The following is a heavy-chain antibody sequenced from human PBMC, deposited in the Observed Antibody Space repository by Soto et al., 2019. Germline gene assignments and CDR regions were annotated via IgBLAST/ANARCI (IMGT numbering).Heavy chain of an antibody. CDR3: TTDKDFWSGYYLGNWFDP. V-gene: IGHV3-15*01. CDR1: GFTFSSAW. Sequence: GGSLRLSCAASGFTFSSAWMSWVRQAPGKGLEWVGRIKSKTDGGTTDYAAPVKGRFTIPRDDSKNTLYLQMNSLKTEDTAVYYRTTDKDFWSGYYLGNWFDPWGQGTLVTVSS. J-gene: IGHJ5*02. CDR2: IKSKTDGGTT. D-gene: IGHD3-3*01.